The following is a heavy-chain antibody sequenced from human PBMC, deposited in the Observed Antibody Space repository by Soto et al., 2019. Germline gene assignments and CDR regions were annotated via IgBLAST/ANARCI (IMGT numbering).Heavy chain of an antibody. CDR2: IYYSGST. D-gene: IGHD3-10*01. J-gene: IGHJ4*02. Sequence: NPSETLSLTCTVSGGSVSSGSYYWSWIRQPPGKGLEWIGYIYYSGSTNYNPSLKSRVTISVDTSKNQFSLKLRSDDTAVYYCARDGGGLLWFGEGLGIDYWGQGTLVTVSS. CDR1: GGSVSSGSYY. V-gene: IGHV4-61*01. CDR3: ARDGGGLLWFGEGLGIDY.